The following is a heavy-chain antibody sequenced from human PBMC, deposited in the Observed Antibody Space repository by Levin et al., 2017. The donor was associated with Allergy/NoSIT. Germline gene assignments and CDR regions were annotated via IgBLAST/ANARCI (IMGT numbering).Heavy chain of an antibody. J-gene: IGHJ6*02. Sequence: GGSLRLSCAASGFTFDDYAMHWVRQAPGKGLEWVSGISWNSGSIGYADSVKGRFTISRDNAKNSLYLQMNSLRAEDTALYYCAKDIRNGMDVWGQGTTVTVSS. CDR2: ISWNSGSI. V-gene: IGHV3-9*01. CDR3: AKDIRNGMDV. CDR1: GFTFDDYA.